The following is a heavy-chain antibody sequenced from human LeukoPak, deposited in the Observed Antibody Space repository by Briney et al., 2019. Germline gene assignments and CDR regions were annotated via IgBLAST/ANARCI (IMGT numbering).Heavy chain of an antibody. D-gene: IGHD6-13*01. CDR3: ARSIPYGTTWYGRSDY. Sequence: VGSLRLSCAPSRVPFSSYTMTCVTHAPGEGLEWGDNIRPEGTTNCNVESVQGRFTISRDNALNSLYLQMNSLRAEDTAIYYCARSIPYGTTWYGRSDYGGQGTLVTVSS. V-gene: IGHV3-7*03. J-gene: IGHJ4*02. CDR2: IRPEGTTN. CDR1: RVPFSSYT.